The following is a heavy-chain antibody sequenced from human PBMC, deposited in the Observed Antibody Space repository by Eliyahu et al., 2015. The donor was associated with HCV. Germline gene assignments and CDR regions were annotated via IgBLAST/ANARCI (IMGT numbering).Heavy chain of an antibody. CDR1: GASISSGGYF. Sequence: QVQLQESGPGLVKPSEPLSLTCTVSGASISSGGYFWSWVRQHPGKGLEWIGRIYYHGETHHNPSLKSRMTISVDKSKNQFSLKLNSVTAADTAVYHCASSRYDSYYSRYYAVDVWGQGTTVTVSS. D-gene: IGHD1-26*01. J-gene: IGHJ6*02. CDR2: IYYHGET. CDR3: ASSRYDSYYSRYYAVDV. V-gene: IGHV4-31*03.